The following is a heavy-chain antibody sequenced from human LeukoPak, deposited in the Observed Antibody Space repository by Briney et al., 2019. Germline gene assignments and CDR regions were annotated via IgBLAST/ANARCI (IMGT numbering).Heavy chain of an antibody. Sequence: GASVKVSCKASGYTFTSYGISWVRQAPGQGLEWMGWISAYNGNTNYAQKLQGRVTMTTDTSTSTAYMELRSLRSDDTAVYYCARLAGWFGESPHRAYFDYWGQGTLVTVSS. CDR2: ISAYNGNT. J-gene: IGHJ4*02. V-gene: IGHV1-18*01. D-gene: IGHD3-10*01. CDR1: GYTFTSYG. CDR3: ARLAGWFGESPHRAYFDY.